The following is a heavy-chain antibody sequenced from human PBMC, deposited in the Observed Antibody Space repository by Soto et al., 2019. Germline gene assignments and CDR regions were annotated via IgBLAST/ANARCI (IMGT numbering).Heavy chain of an antibody. CDR3: ALVVAATRPFDP. CDR2: IIPIFGTA. D-gene: IGHD2-15*01. Sequence: SVKVSCKASGGTFSSYAISWVRQAPGQGLEWMGGIIPIFGTANYAQKFQGRVTITADESTSTAYMELSSLRSEDTAVYYCALVVAATRPFDPWGQGTLVTVSS. CDR1: GGTFSSYA. J-gene: IGHJ5*02. V-gene: IGHV1-69*13.